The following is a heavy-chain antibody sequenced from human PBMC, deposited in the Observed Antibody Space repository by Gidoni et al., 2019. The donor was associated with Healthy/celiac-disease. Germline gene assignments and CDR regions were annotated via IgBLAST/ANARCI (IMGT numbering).Heavy chain of an antibody. CDR3: ASSLSHYYYYMDV. V-gene: IGHV4-59*01. CDR2: IYYSGST. J-gene: IGHJ6*03. Sequence: QVQLQESGPGLVKPSETLSLTCTVSGGSISSYYWSWIRQPPGKGLEWIGYIYYSGSTTYNPPRKSRVTISVDTSKNQFSLKLSSVTAADTAVYYCASSLSHYYYYMDVWGKGTTVTVSS. CDR1: GGSISSYY.